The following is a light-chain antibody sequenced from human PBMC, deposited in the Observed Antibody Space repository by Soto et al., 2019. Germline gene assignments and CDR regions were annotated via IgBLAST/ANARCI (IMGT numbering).Light chain of an antibody. CDR3: AAWDHSLNGVV. Sequence: QSVLTQPPSASGTPGQRVTISCSGSSSNIGSFTVNWYQQLPGTAPKVLMYNDNQRPSGVPDRFSGSKSGTSASLAISGLQSEDEADYYCAAWDHSLNGVVFGGGTKVTVL. CDR2: NDN. J-gene: IGLJ2*01. CDR1: SSNIGSFT. V-gene: IGLV1-44*01.